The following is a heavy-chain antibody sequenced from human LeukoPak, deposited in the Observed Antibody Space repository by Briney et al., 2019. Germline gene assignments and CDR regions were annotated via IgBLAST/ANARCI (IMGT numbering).Heavy chain of an antibody. CDR3: ARDQRCSRYDGGCDQWYFDL. D-gene: IGHD5-12*01. V-gene: IGHV4-59*01. Sequence: SETLSLTCIVSGGSISGYYWSWLRQPPGKGLEWMGYIYHSGFTDYNPSLRSRITMSVDTSRHQVSLKLTSATAADTAMYYCARDQRCSRYDGGCDQWYFDLWGRGALVTVSS. CDR1: GGSISGYY. J-gene: IGHJ2*01. CDR2: IYHSGFT.